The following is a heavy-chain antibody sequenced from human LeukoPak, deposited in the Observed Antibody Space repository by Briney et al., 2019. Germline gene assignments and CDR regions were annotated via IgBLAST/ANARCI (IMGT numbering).Heavy chain of an antibody. J-gene: IGHJ5*02. D-gene: IGHD2-21*01. CDR1: GFTVSSNY. CDR2: IYSGGST. V-gene: IGHV3-53*01. CDR3: ARENSASWFDP. Sequence: GGSLRHSCAASGFTVSSNYMSWVRQAPGKGLEWVSVIYSGGSTYYADSVKGRFTISRDNSKNTLYLQMNSPRAEDAAVYYCARENSASWFDPWGQGTLVTVSS.